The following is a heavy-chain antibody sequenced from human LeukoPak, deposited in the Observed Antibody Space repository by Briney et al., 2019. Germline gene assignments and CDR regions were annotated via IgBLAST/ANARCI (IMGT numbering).Heavy chain of an antibody. J-gene: IGHJ4*02. CDR3: ARDFYDGFALDY. D-gene: IGHD2/OR15-2a*01. CDR1: GFAFSNYA. V-gene: IGHV3-21*03. CDR2: IFSSSTYI. Sequence: GGPLRLSCAASGFAFSNYAMSWVRQAPGKGLEWVSFIFSSSTYIYYTDSVKGRFTISRDNARNSLYLQMDNLRAEDTGVYYCARDFYDGFALDYWGQGTLVTVSS.